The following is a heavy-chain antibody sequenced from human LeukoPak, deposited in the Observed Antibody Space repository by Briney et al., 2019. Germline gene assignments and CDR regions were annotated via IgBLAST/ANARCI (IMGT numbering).Heavy chain of an antibody. CDR2: ISSSGSTI. D-gene: IGHD6-13*01. Sequence: GGSLRLSCAASGFTFSSYEMNWVRQAPGKGLEWVSYISSSGSTIYYADSVKGRFTISRDNSKNTLYLQMNSLRAEDTAVYYCARGGSSWYYGYWGQGTLVTVSS. V-gene: IGHV3-48*03. CDR3: ARGGSSWYYGY. CDR1: GFTFSSYE. J-gene: IGHJ4*02.